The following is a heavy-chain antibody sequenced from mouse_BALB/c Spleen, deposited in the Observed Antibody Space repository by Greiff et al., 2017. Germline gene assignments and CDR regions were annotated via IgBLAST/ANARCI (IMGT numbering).Heavy chain of an antibody. D-gene: IGHD1-1*02. Sequence: VQLVESGAELVKPGASVKLSCTASGYTFTSYWMNWVKQRPEQGLEWIGRIDPYDSETHYNQKFKDKAILTVDKSSSTAYMQLSSLTSEDSAVYYCASGGNYVAYWGQGTLVTVSA. CDR1: GYTFTSYW. CDR2: IDPYDSET. CDR3: ASGGNYVAY. V-gene: IGHV1-74*01. J-gene: IGHJ3*01.